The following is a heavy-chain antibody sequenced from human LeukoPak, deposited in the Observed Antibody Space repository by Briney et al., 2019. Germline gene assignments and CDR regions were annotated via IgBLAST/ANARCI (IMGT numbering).Heavy chain of an antibody. CDR3: VRDRGTYRPIDY. D-gene: IGHD1-26*01. Sequence: GGSLRLSCAASAFSLSAYNMNWVRQAPGKGMEWVSSISYTGTYIYYADSVKGRFTISRDNAQNSLYLQMNSLRAEDTAIYYCVRDRGTYRPIDYWGQGTLVTVSS. J-gene: IGHJ4*02. CDR2: ISYTGTYI. V-gene: IGHV3-21*04. CDR1: AFSLSAYN.